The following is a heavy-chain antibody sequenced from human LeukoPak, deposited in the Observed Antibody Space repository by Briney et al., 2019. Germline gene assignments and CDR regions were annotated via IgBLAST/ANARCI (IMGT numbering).Heavy chain of an antibody. D-gene: IGHD4-23*01. CDR1: RGSISSSNYY. CDR2: IYYSGTT. J-gene: IGHJ4*02. V-gene: IGHV4-39*07. Sequence: SETLSLTCSVSRGSISSSNYYWGWIRQPPGKGLEWIGNIYYSGTTYYNPSLPSLKSRVTILIDTSKNQFSLRLRSVTAADTAVYYCARYGTTVVNWSVRGGTFDYWGQGTLVTVSS. CDR3: ARYGTTVVNWSVRGGTFDY.